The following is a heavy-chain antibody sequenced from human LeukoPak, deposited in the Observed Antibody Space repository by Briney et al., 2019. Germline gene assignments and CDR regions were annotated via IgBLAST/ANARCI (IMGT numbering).Heavy chain of an antibody. J-gene: IGHJ4*02. CDR2: IYADGGR. Sequence: PGGSLRLSCAASGFSVSGHYMNWVRQAPGKGLEWVSVIYADGGRHYADSVKGRFTISRDNSKNTLYLQMNSLRAEDTAVYYCAKILTYYYGSGSLKSWGQGTLVTVSS. CDR3: AKILTYYYGSGSLKS. V-gene: IGHV3-53*01. CDR1: GFSVSGHY. D-gene: IGHD3-10*01.